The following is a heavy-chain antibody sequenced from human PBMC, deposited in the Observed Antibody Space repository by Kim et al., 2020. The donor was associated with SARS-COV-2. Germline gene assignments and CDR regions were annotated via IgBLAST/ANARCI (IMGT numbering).Heavy chain of an antibody. V-gene: IGHV3-7*03. CDR1: RFTFSNYW. Sequence: GGSLRLSCAASRFTFSNYWMSWVRQAPGKGLEWVANIKQDGSEKYYVDSVKGRFTISRDNAKKSLFLQMNSLRAEDTAVYYCTREAITPAPFDFWGQGTLVTVSS. CDR3: TREAITPAPFDF. J-gene: IGHJ4*02. D-gene: IGHD1-20*01. CDR2: IKQDGSEK.